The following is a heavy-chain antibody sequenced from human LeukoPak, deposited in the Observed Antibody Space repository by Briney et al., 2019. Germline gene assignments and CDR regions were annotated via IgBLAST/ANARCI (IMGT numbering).Heavy chain of an antibody. Sequence: PGGSLRLSCAASGFTFSSYAIHWVRQAPGKGLEWVAVISYDGINKYYADSVKGRFTISRDNSKNTLYLQMNSLRSEDTAVYYCAGGYDSSGYLGPSEGPVDYWGQGIQVTVSS. CDR2: ISYDGINK. V-gene: IGHV3-30*04. CDR3: AGGYDSSGYLGPSEGPVDY. D-gene: IGHD3-22*01. J-gene: IGHJ4*02. CDR1: GFTFSSYA.